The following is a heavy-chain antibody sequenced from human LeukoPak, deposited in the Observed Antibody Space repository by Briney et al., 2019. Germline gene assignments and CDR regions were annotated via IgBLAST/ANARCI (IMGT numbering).Heavy chain of an antibody. CDR3: ASLGPHVLRYFDWLLDDAFDI. V-gene: IGHV3-48*01. Sequence: GGSLRLSCAASGFTFSSYSMNWVRQSPGKGLEWVSYISSSSSTIYYADSVKGRFTISRDNAKNSLYLQMNSLRAEDTAVYYCASLGPHVLRYFDWLLDDAFDIWGQGTMVTVSS. J-gene: IGHJ3*02. CDR2: ISSSSSTI. D-gene: IGHD3-9*01. CDR1: GFTFSSYS.